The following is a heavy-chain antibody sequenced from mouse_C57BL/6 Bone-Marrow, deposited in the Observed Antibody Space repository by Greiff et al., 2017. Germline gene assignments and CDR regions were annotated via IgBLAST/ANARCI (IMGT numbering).Heavy chain of an antibody. CDR2: IYPGSGNT. CDR1: GYTFTDYY. J-gene: IGHJ4*01. Sequence: VQLQQSGAELVRPGASVKLSCKASGYTFTDYYINWVKQRPGQGLEWIARIYPGSGNTYYNEKFKGKATLTAEQSSSTAYMQLSSLTSEDSAVYFWAGEEGYYYYSMDYWGQGTSVTVSS. CDR3: AGEEGYYYYSMDY. V-gene: IGHV1-76*01. D-gene: IGHD1-1*01.